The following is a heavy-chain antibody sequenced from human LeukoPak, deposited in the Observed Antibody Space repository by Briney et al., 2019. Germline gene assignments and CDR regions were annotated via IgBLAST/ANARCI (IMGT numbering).Heavy chain of an antibody. J-gene: IGHJ4*02. CDR1: GFTFSSYA. CDR2: ISGSGGST. D-gene: IGHD6-19*01. V-gene: IGHV3-23*01. Sequence: GGSLRLSCAAFGFTFSSYAMSWVRQAPGKGLEWVSAISGSGGSTYYADSVKGRFTISRDNSKNTLYLQMNSLRAEDTAVYYCAKVRGYSSGWYYFDYWGQGTLVTVSS. CDR3: AKVRGYSSGWYYFDY.